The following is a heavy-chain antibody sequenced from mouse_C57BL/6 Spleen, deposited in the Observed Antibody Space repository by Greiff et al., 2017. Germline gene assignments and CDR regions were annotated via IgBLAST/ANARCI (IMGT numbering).Heavy chain of an antibody. D-gene: IGHD2-4*01. Sequence: EVMLVESGGGLVQPGGSLSLSCAASGFTFTDYYMSWVRQPPGKALEWLGFIRNKANGYTTEYSASVKGRFTISRDNSQSILYLQMNALRAEDSATYYFARYRYDYDAAMDYWGQGTSVTVSS. V-gene: IGHV7-3*01. CDR2: IRNKANGYTT. J-gene: IGHJ4*01. CDR3: ARYRYDYDAAMDY. CDR1: GFTFTDYY.